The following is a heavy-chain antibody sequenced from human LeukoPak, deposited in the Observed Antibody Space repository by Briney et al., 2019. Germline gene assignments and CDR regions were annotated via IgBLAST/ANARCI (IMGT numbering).Heavy chain of an antibody. V-gene: IGHV3-66*01. D-gene: IGHD5-18*01. Sequence: PGGSLRLSCAASGFTVSSNYMSWVRQAPGKGLEWVSIIYSGGSTYYADSVKGRFTISRDNSKNTLYLQMNSLRAEDTAVYYCAKAGYSYGYEAFDIWGQGTMVTVSS. CDR3: AKAGYSYGYEAFDI. J-gene: IGHJ3*02. CDR2: IYSGGST. CDR1: GFTVSSNY.